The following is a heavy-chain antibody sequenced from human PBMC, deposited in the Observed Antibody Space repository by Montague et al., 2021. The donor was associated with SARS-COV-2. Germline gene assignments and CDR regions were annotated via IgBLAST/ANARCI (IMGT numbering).Heavy chain of an antibody. V-gene: IGHV6-1*01. J-gene: IGHJ4*02. D-gene: IGHD2-2*01. CDR2: TYYRSKWYN. Sequence: CTISGDSVSSNIATWNWIRQSPSRGLEWLGRTYYRSKWYNDYAESVKSRITIDPDTSKHQFSLHLNSATPEDTAVYYCARIPVGSKYYFDLWGQGTLVTVPS. CDR1: GDSVSSNIAT. CDR3: ARIPVGSKYYFDL.